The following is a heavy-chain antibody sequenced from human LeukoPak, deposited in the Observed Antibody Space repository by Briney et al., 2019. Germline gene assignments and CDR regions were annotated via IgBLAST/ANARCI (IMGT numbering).Heavy chain of an antibody. D-gene: IGHD4-17*01. V-gene: IGHV3-30*02. CDR2: IRYDGSNK. J-gene: IGHJ6*03. Sequence: GGSLRLSCAASGFTFSSYGMHWVRQAPGKGLEWVAFIRYDGSNKYYADSVKGRFTISRDNSKNTLYLQMNSLRAEDTAVYYCAKGLLGDSGHYMDVWGKGTTVTVSS. CDR3: AKGLLGDSGHYMDV. CDR1: GFTFSSYG.